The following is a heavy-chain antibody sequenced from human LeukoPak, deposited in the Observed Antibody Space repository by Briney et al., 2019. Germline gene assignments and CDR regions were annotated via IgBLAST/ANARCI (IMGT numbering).Heavy chain of an antibody. J-gene: IGHJ3*02. D-gene: IGHD1-26*01. V-gene: IGHV4-4*02. Sequence: PSETLSLTCAVSGGSISSSNWWSWICQPPGKGLEWIGEIYHSGSTNYNPSLKSRVTISVDKSKTQFSLKLSSVTAADTAVYYCAGDKWEPRYAFDIWGQGTMVTVSS. CDR3: AGDKWEPRYAFDI. CDR2: IYHSGST. CDR1: GGSISSSNW.